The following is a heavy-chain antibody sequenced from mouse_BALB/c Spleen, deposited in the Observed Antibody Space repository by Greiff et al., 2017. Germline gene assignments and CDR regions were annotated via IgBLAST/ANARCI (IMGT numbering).Heavy chain of an antibody. CDR1: GYTFTSYY. CDR3: TAYYGNPYYYAMDY. V-gene: IGHV1S16*01. Sequence: QVQLQQPGAEPVKPGASVKLSCKASGYTFTSYYMYWVKQRPGQGLEWIGGINPSNGGTNFNEKFKSKATLTVDKSSSTAYMQLSSLTSEDSAVYYCTAYYGNPYYYAMDYWGQGTSGTVSS. J-gene: IGHJ4*01. D-gene: IGHD2-10*01. CDR2: INPSNGGT.